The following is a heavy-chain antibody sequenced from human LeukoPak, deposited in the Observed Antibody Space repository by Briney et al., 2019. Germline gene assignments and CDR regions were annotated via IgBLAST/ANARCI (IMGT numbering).Heavy chain of an antibody. V-gene: IGHV3-23*01. J-gene: IGHJ4*02. D-gene: IGHD6-19*01. CDR3: AKERELVVTGNYFDY. Sequence: PGGSLRLSCAASGFTFSSYAMSWVRQAPGKGLEWVSVISGSGGSTYYADSVKGRFTISRDNSKNTLYLQTNSLRAEDTAVYYCAKERELVVTGNYFDYWGQGTLVTVSS. CDR2: ISGSGGST. CDR1: GFTFSSYA.